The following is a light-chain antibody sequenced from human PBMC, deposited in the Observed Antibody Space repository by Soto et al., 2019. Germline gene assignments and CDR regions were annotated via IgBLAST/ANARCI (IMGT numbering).Light chain of an antibody. J-gene: IGKJ2*01. CDR3: QQYGSSLT. V-gene: IGKV3-20*01. CDR2: GAS. CDR1: QSVTSSY. Sequence: EIVLTQSPGTLSLSPGERATLSCRARQSVTSSYLAWYQQKPGQAPMLLIYGASSRATDIPDRFSGSGSGTDFTLTISRLEPEDFSVDYCQQYGSSLTFGQGTKLAI.